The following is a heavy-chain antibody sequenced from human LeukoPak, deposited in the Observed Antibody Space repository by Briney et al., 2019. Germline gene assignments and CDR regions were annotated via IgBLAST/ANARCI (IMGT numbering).Heavy chain of an antibody. CDR3: AKDRGWALDY. CDR2: ISYDGSNK. CDR1: GFSFSTQR. V-gene: IGHV3-30*18. J-gene: IGHJ4*02. Sequence: GGSLRLSCAASGFSFSTQRMHWVRQAPGKGLEWVAVISYDGSNKYYADSVKGRFTISRDNSKNTLYLQMNSLRAEDTAVYYCAKDRGWALDYWGQGTLVTVSS. D-gene: IGHD6-19*01.